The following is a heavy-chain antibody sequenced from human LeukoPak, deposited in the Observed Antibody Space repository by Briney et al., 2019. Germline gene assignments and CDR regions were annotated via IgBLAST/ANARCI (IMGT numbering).Heavy chain of an antibody. V-gene: IGHV1-2*02. CDR1: GYTFTGYY. J-gene: IGHJ3*02. Sequence: GASVKVSCKASGYTFTGYYMHWVRQAPGQGLEWMGWINPNSGGTNYAQKFQGRVTMTRDTSISTAYMELSRLRSDDTAVYYCARGGRYSGYSGDAFDIWGQGTMVTVSS. CDR3: ARGGRYSGYSGDAFDI. D-gene: IGHD5-12*01. CDR2: INPNSGGT.